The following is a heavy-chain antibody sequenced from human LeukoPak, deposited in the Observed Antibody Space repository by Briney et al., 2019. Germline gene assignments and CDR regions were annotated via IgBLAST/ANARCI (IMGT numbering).Heavy chain of an antibody. Sequence: PGGSLRLSCAASGFTFSSYSMNWVRQAPGKGLEWVSSISSSSSYIYYADSVKGRFTISRDNAKNSLYLQMNSLRAEDTAVYYCARDWGAVAAVGYYYYMDVWGKGTTVTVSS. CDR2: ISSSSSYI. CDR3: ARDWGAVAAVGYYYYMDV. D-gene: IGHD6-19*01. J-gene: IGHJ6*03. V-gene: IGHV3-21*01. CDR1: GFTFSSYS.